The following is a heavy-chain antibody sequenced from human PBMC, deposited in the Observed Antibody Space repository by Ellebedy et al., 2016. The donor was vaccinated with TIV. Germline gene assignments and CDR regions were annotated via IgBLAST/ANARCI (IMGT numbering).Heavy chain of an antibody. J-gene: IGHJ4*02. V-gene: IGHV3-74*01. CDR2: INSDGSST. CDR1: GFTFSSYW. Sequence: GESLKISCAASGFTFSSYWMSWVRQAPGKGLVWVSRINSDGSSTSYADSVKGRFTISRDNAKNTLYLQMNSLRAEDTAVYYCARAYSSGWYFDYWGQGTLVTVSS. D-gene: IGHD6-19*01. CDR3: ARAYSSGWYFDY.